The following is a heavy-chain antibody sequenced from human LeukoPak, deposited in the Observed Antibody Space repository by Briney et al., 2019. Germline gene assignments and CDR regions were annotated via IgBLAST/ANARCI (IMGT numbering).Heavy chain of an antibody. Sequence: ASVKVSCKASGYTFTNFGISWVRQAPGQGLEWMGIINPSGGSTSYAQKFQGRVTMTRDTSTSTVYMELSSLRSEDTAVYYCARDWNLYGDSYVADYWGQGTLVTVSS. J-gene: IGHJ4*02. V-gene: IGHV1-46*01. CDR1: GYTFTNFG. D-gene: IGHD4-17*01. CDR3: ARDWNLYGDSYVADY. CDR2: INPSGGST.